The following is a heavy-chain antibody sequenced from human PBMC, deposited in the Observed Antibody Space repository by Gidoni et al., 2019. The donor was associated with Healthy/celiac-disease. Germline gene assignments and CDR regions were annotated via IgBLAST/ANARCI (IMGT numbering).Heavy chain of an antibody. CDR2: IIPIFGTA. CDR3: AKDHKFWDSSSGGYYYYGMDV. Sequence: QVQLVQSGAEVTKPGSSVKVSCKASGGTFSSYAISWVRQAPGKGLEWMGGIIPIFGTANYAQKFQGRVTITADESTSTADMELSSLRSEDTAVYYCAKDHKFWDSSSGGYYYYGMDVWGQGTTVTVSS. V-gene: IGHV1-69*01. CDR1: GGTFSSYA. J-gene: IGHJ6*02. D-gene: IGHD6-6*01.